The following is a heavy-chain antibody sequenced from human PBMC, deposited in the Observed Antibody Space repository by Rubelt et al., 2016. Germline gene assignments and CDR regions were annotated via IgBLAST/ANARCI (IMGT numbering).Heavy chain of an antibody. V-gene: IGHV4-59*01. CDR2: IYHSGST. D-gene: IGHD1-1*01. J-gene: IGHJ6*02. CDR3: ARDYNSEVGYYYGMDV. CDR1: GGSISSYY. Sequence: QVQLQESGPGLVKPSETLSLTYTVSGGSISSYYWSWIRQPPGKGLEWIGEIYHSGSTNYNPSLKSRGTISVATSKNQFSLKLSSVTAADTAVYYCARDYNSEVGYYYGMDVWGQGTTVTVSS.